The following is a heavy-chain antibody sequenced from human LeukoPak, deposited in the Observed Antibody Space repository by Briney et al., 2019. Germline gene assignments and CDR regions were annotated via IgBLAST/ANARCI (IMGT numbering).Heavy chain of an antibody. J-gene: IGHJ4*02. Sequence: SETLSLTCAVYGGSFSGYYWNWIRQPPGKGLEWIGYIYYSGSTNYNPSLKSRVTISVDTSKNQFSLKLSSVTAADTAVYYCARRGRDYYDSSGAPFDYWGQGTLVTVSS. V-gene: IGHV4-59*01. CDR1: GGSFSGYY. CDR3: ARRGRDYYDSSGAPFDY. CDR2: IYYSGST. D-gene: IGHD3-22*01.